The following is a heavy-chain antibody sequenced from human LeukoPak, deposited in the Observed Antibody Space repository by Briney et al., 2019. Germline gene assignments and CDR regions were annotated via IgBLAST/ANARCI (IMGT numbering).Heavy chain of an antibody. V-gene: IGHV4-34*01. CDR3: ARGYRRLNPFMVRGHSGRWFDP. CDR2: INHSGST. CDR1: GGSFSGYY. J-gene: IGHJ5*02. Sequence: PSETLSLTCAVYGGSFSGYYWSWVRQPPGKGLEWIGEINHSGSTNYNPSLKSRVTISVDTSKNQFSLKLSSVTAADTAVYYCARGYRRLNPFMVRGHSGRWFDPWGQGTLVTVSS. D-gene: IGHD3-10*01.